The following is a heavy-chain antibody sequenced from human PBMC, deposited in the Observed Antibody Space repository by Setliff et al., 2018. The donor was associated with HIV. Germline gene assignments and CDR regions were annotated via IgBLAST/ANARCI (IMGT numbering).Heavy chain of an antibody. CDR1: GFTFSSYS. V-gene: IGHV3-48*01. CDR3: AREIRNYDFWSGYWEDHYFDS. J-gene: IGHJ4*02. CDR2: IRATNGNT. D-gene: IGHD3-3*01. Sequence: PGGSLRLSCTASGFTFSSYSMNWVRQAPGKGLEWLSYIRATNGNTQYADSVKGRFTISRDNAKNSLFLQMNSLRAEDTAVYYCAREIRNYDFWSGYWEDHYFDSWGQGTLVTVSS.